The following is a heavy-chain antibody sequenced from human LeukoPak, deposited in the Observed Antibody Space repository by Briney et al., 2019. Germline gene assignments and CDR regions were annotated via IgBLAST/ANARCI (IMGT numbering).Heavy chain of an antibody. CDR2: ISRSSSYI. D-gene: IGHD2-2*02. CDR1: GFTFSSYS. CDR3: ARGEAGYCSSTSCYMGYYYYYGMDV. V-gene: IGHV3-21*01. Sequence: PGGSLRLSCAASGFTFSSYSMNWVRQAPGKGLEWVSSISRSSSYIYYADSVKGRFTISRDNAKNSLYLQMNSLRAEDTAVYYCARGEAGYCSSTSCYMGYYYYYGMDVWGQGTTVTVSS. J-gene: IGHJ6*02.